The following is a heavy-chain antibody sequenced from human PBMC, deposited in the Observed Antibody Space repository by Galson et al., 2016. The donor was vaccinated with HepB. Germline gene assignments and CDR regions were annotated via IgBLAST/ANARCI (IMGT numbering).Heavy chain of an antibody. D-gene: IGHD3/OR15-3a*01. CDR1: GFSFSDSY. Sequence: SLRLSCAASGFSFSDSYISWIRRAPGKGLEWISYISDSGSRTYYADSVKGRFTMSRDNARKSAYLHLNSLRVEDTAVYYYATCHFYWTGYAYRDGLDVWGQGTTVTVSS. J-gene: IGHJ6*02. V-gene: IGHV3-11*01. CDR3: ATCHFYWTGYAYRDGLDV. CDR2: ISDSGSRT.